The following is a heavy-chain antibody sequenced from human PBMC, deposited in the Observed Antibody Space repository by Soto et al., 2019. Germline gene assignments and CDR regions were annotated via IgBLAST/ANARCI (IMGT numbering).Heavy chain of an antibody. J-gene: IGHJ5*02. Sequence: QVQLQESGPGLVKPSETLSLTCTASSGSISSNYSSWIRQPPGKGLEWIGYISSSGSTSYNASLQRRVSISVDTSRSQISLRLTSVTAADTAVYYCATVRRARHRTFYFDPWGRGTRVTVSS. CDR2: ISSSGST. D-gene: IGHD2-8*01. CDR3: ATVRRARHRTFYFDP. CDR1: SGSISSNY. V-gene: IGHV4-59*01.